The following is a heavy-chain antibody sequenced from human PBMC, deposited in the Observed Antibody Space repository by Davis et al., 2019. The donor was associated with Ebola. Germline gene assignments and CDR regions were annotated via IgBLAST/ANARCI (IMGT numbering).Heavy chain of an antibody. J-gene: IGHJ4*02. Sequence: ASVKASCKASGYTFTGYYMHWVRQAPGQGLEWMGWINPNSGGTNYAQKFQGWVTMTSDTSISTAYMELSRLRSDDTAVYYCARDTGGTAFDYWGQGTLVTVSS. CDR3: ARDTGGTAFDY. CDR1: GYTFTGYY. D-gene: IGHD1-1*01. CDR2: INPNSGGT. V-gene: IGHV1-2*04.